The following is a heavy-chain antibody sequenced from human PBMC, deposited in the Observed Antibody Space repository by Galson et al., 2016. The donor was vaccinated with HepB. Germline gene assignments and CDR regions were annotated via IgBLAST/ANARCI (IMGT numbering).Heavy chain of an antibody. J-gene: IGHJ4*02. D-gene: IGHD3-22*01. V-gene: IGHV5-51*01. CDR2: LYPGDSAI. CDR1: GFSLTSYW. Sequence: QSGAEVKKPGESLKISCKGSGFSLTSYWIGWVRQMPGKGLEWMGILYPGDSAIKYSPSFQGQVTMSVDKYINTAYLQWSSLKASDTAMYYCARQVGDSSGLDYFDYWGQGTLVTVSS. CDR3: ARQVGDSSGLDYFDY.